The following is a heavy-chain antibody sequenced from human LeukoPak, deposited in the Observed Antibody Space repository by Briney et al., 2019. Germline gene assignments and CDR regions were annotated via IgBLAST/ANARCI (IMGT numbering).Heavy chain of an antibody. J-gene: IGHJ5*02. CDR2: IYYSGST. CDR1: GGSISSSSYY. CDR3: ARGTMMVGP. D-gene: IGHD3-22*01. V-gene: IGHV4-39*07. Sequence: SETLSLTCTVSGGSISSSSYYWGWIRQPPGKGLEWIGNIYYSGSTYYNPSLKSRLTISIDTSKSQFSLKLSSVTAADTAVYYCARGTMMVGPWGQGTLVTVSS.